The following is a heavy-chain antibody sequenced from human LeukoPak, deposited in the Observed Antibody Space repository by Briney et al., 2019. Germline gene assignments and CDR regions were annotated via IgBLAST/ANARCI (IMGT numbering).Heavy chain of an antibody. CDR1: GFTVSSNY. Sequence: GGSLRLSCAASGFTVSSNYMSWVRQAPGKGLEWVSVIYSGGSTYYADSVKGRFTISRDNSKNTLYLQMNSLRAEDTAVYYCARASGSGENWFDPWGQGTLVTVSS. CDR3: ARASGSGENWFDP. D-gene: IGHD3-10*01. CDR2: IYSGGST. J-gene: IGHJ5*02. V-gene: IGHV3-66*01.